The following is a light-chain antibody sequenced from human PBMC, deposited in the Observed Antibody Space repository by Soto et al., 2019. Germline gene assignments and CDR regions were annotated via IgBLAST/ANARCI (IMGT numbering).Light chain of an antibody. J-gene: IGKJ1*01. CDR3: QQYGSLSWT. CDR1: QSVSSY. Sequence: EIVLTQSPATLSLSPGERATLSCRASQSVSSYLAWYQQKPGQAPRLLIYATSSRATGIPDRFSGSGSGTDFTLTISRLEPEDFAVYYCQQYGSLSWTFGQGTKVDIK. CDR2: ATS. V-gene: IGKV3-20*01.